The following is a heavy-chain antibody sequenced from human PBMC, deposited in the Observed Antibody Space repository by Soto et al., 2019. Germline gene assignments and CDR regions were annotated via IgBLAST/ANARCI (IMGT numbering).Heavy chain of an antibody. CDR3: GREVLGQSGAFDI. CDR1: AGSITSYY. CDR2: IDYSGST. Sequence: SETLSLHCIVSAGSITSYYWSWIRYPPGKGLERIGFIDYSGSTHYNPSLKSTVTISVETSKNQFSLKLSSVPATDTAVYHRGREVLGQSGAFDIGDQGT. V-gene: IGHV4-59*01. J-gene: IGHJ3*02. D-gene: IGHD3-10*01.